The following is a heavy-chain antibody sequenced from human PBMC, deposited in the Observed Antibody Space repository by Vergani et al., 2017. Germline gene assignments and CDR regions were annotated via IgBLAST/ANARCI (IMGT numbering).Heavy chain of an antibody. CDR1: GYTFTSYA. J-gene: IGHJ2*01. CDR3: AKDQGEGVPFFDL. CDR2: INAGNGNT. D-gene: IGHD3-10*01. Sequence: QVQLVQSGAEVKKPGASVKVSCKASGYTFTSYAMHWVRQAPGQRLEWMGWINAGNGNTKYSQKFQGRVTITRDTSASTAYMELSSLRSEDTAVYYCAKDQGEGVPFFDLWGRGTLVTVSS. V-gene: IGHV1-3*01.